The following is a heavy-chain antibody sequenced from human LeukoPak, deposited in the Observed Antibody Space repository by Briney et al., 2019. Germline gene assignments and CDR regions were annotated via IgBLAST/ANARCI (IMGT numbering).Heavy chain of an antibody. J-gene: IGHJ3*02. D-gene: IGHD4-17*01. CDR2: IYYSGST. V-gene: IGHV4-59*08. Sequence: PSETLSLTCTVSGGSISSYHWSWIRQPPGKGLEWIGYIYYSGSTNYNPSLKSRVTISVDTSKNQFSLKLSSVTAADTAVYYCASQVTTADAFDIWGQGTMVTVSS. CDR3: ASQVTTADAFDI. CDR1: GGSISSYH.